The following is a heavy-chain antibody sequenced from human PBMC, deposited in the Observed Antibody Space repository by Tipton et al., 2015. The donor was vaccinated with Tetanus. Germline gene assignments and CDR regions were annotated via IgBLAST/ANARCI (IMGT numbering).Heavy chain of an antibody. CDR3: ARSKLLWFGESLSGFDS. CDR1: GGSISGSSYY. V-gene: IGHV4-61*01. J-gene: IGHJ4*02. Sequence: TLSLTCSVSGGSISGSSYYWSWIRQPPGKGLEWIGYAYYTGSTDYNPSLKSRVTISVDTSKSQFSLRLTSVTAADTAVYYCARSKLLWFGESLSGFDSWGQGTLVTVSA. CDR2: AYYTGST. D-gene: IGHD3-10*01.